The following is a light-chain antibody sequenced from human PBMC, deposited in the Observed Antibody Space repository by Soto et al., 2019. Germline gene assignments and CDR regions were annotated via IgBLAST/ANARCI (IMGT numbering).Light chain of an antibody. CDR3: QSYDSINQV. J-gene: IGLJ2*01. CDR1: SGSIASNY. V-gene: IGLV6-57*04. CDR2: EDK. Sequence: NFMLTQPLSVSESPGKTVTISCTRSSGSIASNYVQWYQQRPGSAPTTVIFEDKQRPSGVPDRFSGSIDSSSNSASLTISGLKTEDEADYYCQSYDSINQVFGGGTKLTVL.